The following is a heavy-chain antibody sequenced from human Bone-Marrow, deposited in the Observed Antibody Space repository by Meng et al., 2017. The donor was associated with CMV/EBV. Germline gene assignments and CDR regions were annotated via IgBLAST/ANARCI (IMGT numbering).Heavy chain of an antibody. D-gene: IGHD3-3*01. CDR2: INPNSGGT. Sequence: ASVKVSCKASGYTFTSYYMHWVRQAPGQGLEWMGWINPNSGGTNYAQKFQGRVTMTRDTSISTAYMELSRLRSDDTAVYYCARDPIFGVVPANWFDPWGQGTLVNVSS. CDR3: ARDPIFGVVPANWFDP. J-gene: IGHJ5*02. CDR1: GYTFTSYY. V-gene: IGHV1-2*02.